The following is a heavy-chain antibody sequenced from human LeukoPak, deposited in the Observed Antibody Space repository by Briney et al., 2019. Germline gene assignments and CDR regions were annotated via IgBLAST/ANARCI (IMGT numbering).Heavy chain of an antibody. CDR1: GGSISSSSYY. CDR2: IYYSGST. V-gene: IGHV4-30-4*08. J-gene: IGHJ4*02. CDR3: AVLAVAGFFDY. D-gene: IGHD6-19*01. Sequence: SETLSLTCTVSGGSISSSSYYWSWIRQPPGKGLEWIGYIYYSGSTYYNPSLKSRVTISVDTSKNQFSLKLSSVTAADTAVYYCAVLAVAGFFDYWGQGTLVTVSS.